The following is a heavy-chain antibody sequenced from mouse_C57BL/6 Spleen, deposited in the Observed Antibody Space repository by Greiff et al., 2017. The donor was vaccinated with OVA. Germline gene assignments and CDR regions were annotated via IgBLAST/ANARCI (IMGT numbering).Heavy chain of an antibody. CDR1: GFTFSSYA. CDR2: ISDGGSYT. J-gene: IGHJ3*01. V-gene: IGHV5-4*01. CDR3: SPLGGFAY. D-gene: IGHD6-1*01. Sequence: EVQRVESGGGLVKPGGSLKLSCAASGFTFSSYAMSWVRQTPEKRLEWVATISDGGSYTYYQDNVKGRFTISRDNAKNHLYLQMSHLKSEDTAMYYCSPLGGFAYWGQGTLVTVSA.